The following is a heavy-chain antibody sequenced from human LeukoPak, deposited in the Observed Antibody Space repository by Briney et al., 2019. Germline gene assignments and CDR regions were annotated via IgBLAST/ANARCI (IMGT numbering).Heavy chain of an antibody. D-gene: IGHD3-3*01. V-gene: IGHV3-11*04. J-gene: IGHJ5*02. CDR3: AKVRLNYYDPEENDP. CDR2: ISGAGSII. CDR1: GFSFGDYY. Sequence: GGSLRLSCAASGFSFGDYYMSWIRQAPGKGLELVSYISGAGSIIYNIDSVKGRFTISRDNAKKSLYLQMNSLRAEDTAVYYCAKVRLNYYDPEENDPWGQGTLVTVSS.